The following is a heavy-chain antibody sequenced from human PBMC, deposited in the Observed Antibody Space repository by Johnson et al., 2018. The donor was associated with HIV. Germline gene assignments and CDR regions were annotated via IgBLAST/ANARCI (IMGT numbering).Heavy chain of an antibody. D-gene: IGHD3-10*02. J-gene: IGHJ3*02. CDR3: EKCSRYPYNNYVAHLLAAFDI. Sequence: QVQLVESGGGVVQPGRSLRLSCAASGFTFRSYAMHWVRQAPGKGLEWVSVISYDGSNKSYADSVKGRFTISRDNSKNTQYLPMTNLRAEDTAVYYVEKCSRYPYNNYVAHLLAAFDIWGQGTLVTVSS. CDR1: GFTFRSYA. V-gene: IGHV3-30*04. CDR2: ISYDGSNK.